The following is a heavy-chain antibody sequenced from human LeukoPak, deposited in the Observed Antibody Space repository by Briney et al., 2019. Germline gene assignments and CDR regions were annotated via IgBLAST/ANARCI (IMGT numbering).Heavy chain of an antibody. Sequence: GGSLRLSCAASGFTFSGSTVHWVRQASGRGLEWVGHIRPKANNYATAYAESVKGRFAISRDDSKNTAYLQLNSLKTEDTAVYYCSRHEALPGDYWGQGTLVTVSS. CDR2: IRPKANNYAT. J-gene: IGHJ4*02. CDR1: GFTFSGST. V-gene: IGHV3-73*01. D-gene: IGHD2-21*02. CDR3: SRHEALPGDY.